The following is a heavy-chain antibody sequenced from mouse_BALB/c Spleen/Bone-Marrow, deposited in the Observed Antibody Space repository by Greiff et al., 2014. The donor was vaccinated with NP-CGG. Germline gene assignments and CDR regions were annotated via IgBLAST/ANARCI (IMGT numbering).Heavy chain of an antibody. CDR1: EYEFPSHD. D-gene: IGHD2-4*01. CDR3: ARHRYDYDGAMDY. J-gene: IGHJ4*01. V-gene: IGHV5-2*01. Sequence: EVNLVESGGGLVQPGESLKLSCESNEYEFPSHDMSWVRKTPEKRLELVAAINSDGGSTYYPNTMEGRFIISRDNTKKTLYLQMSSLRSEDTALYYCARHRYDYDGAMDYWGQGTSVTVSS. CDR2: INSDGGST.